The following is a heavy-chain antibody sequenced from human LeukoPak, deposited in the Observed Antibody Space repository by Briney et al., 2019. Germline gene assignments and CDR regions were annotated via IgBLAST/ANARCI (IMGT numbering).Heavy chain of an antibody. CDR3: ARRYGAGSHII. CDR1: GGSISSYY. CDR2: IYYTGNT. V-gene: IGHV4-59*08. D-gene: IGHD3-10*01. J-gene: IGHJ3*02. Sequence: SETLSLTCTVSGGSISSYYWTWIRQPPGKGLEWIGYIYYTGNTYYNPSLKSRVTISIHTSKNQFSPKLNSVTAADTAVYYCARRYGAGSHIIWGQGTMVTVSS.